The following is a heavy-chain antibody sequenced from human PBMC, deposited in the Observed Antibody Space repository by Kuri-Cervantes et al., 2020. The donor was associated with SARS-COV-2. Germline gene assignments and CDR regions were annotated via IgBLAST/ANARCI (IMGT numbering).Heavy chain of an antibody. Sequence: GGSLRLSCAASGFTFSDYYMSWIRQAPGKGLEWVSYISSSSSYTNYADSAKGRFTISRDNAKNSLYLQMNSLRAEDTAVYYCARGSSGYDLTFDYWGQGTLVTVSS. CDR2: ISSSSSYT. V-gene: IGHV3-11*06. CDR1: GFTFSDYY. D-gene: IGHD5-12*01. J-gene: IGHJ4*02. CDR3: ARGSSGYDLTFDY.